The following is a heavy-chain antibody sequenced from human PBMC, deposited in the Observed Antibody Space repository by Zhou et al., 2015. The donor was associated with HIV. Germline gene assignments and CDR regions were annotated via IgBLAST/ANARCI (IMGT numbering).Heavy chain of an antibody. J-gene: IGHJ6*02. D-gene: IGHD3-10*01. CDR1: GGTFSGSD. CDR2: ITPMFDIH. V-gene: IGHV1-69*17. CDR3: ARDPYRPRGSGNYYYAMDV. Sequence: LVQSGTEVRKPGSSVKVSCKASGGTFSGSDVSWVRQAPGQGLEWMGRITPMFDIHNYAEKFRARLTITVDRHTSAAYMELSSLTSEDAAVYYCARDPYRPRGSGNYYYAMDVWGQGTTVTVSS.